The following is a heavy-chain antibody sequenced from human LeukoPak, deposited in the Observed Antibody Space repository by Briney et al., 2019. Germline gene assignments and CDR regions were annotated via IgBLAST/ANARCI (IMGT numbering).Heavy chain of an antibody. V-gene: IGHV4-59*01. D-gene: IGHD6-13*01. Sequence: SETLSLTCAVSGGSISGWYWSWIRQPPGKGLEWIGHIYDSGTTNYDPSLKSRVTISLDTSKNQFSLELRSVTAADTAVYYCARKTGSWYPFDYWGQGTLVTVFS. CDR2: IYDSGTT. J-gene: IGHJ4*02. CDR1: GGSISGWY. CDR3: ARKTGSWYPFDY.